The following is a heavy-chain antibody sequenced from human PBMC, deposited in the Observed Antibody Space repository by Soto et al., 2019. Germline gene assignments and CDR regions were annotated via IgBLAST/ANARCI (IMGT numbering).Heavy chain of an antibody. CDR2: IYHSGST. CDR1: GGSISSGGYS. J-gene: IGHJ4*02. Sequence: QLQLQESGSGLVKPSQTLSLTCAVSGGSISSGGYSWSWIRQPPGKGLEWIGYIYHSGSTYYNPSXXXXXXXXXXXXXXXXXXXXXXXXXXXXAXXXXXXXNVVAIDYWGQGTLVTVSS. V-gene: IGHV4-30-2*01. D-gene: IGHD2-21*01. CDR3: XXXNVVAIDY.